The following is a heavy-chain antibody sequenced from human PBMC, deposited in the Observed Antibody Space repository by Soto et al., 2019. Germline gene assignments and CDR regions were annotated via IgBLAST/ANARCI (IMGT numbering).Heavy chain of an antibody. J-gene: IGHJ5*02. CDR3: ARASPSSGWFLEGWFDP. Sequence: SETLSLTCTVSGGSISSHYWSWIRQPPGKGLEWIGYIYYSGSTNYNPSLKSRVTISVDTSKNQFSLKLSSVTAADTAVYYCARASPSSGWFLEGWFDPWGQGTLVTVSS. V-gene: IGHV4-59*11. D-gene: IGHD6-19*01. CDR1: GGSISSHY. CDR2: IYYSGST.